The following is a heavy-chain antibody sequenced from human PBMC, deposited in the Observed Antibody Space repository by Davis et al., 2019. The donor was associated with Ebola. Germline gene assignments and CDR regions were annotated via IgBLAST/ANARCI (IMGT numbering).Heavy chain of an antibody. CDR1: GGSISSYY. D-gene: IGHD1-26*01. J-gene: IGHJ4*02. CDR3: ARLGATSGVYFDY. Sequence: SETLSLTCTVSGGSISSYYWSWIRQPPGKGLEWIGYVYYSGSSNLNPSLKSRVTISVDTSKSQFSLNLSSVTAADTAVYYCARLGATSGVYFDYWGQGTLVTVSS. V-gene: IGHV4-59*01. CDR2: VYYSGSS.